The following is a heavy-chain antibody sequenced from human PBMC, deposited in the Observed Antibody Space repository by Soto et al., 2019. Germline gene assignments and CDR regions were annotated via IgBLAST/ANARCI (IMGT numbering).Heavy chain of an antibody. D-gene: IGHD2-15*01. V-gene: IGHV2-70*13. CDR1: GFSLNTGGIC. CDR2: IDWADDK. J-gene: IGHJ4*02. CDR3: ARSLSVAASSGFDF. Sequence: SGPTLVNPTETLTLTCTFSGFSLNTGGICVSWIRQPPGKALEWLGLIDWADDKDYRTSLKTRLTISKDSSKNQVVLTMTSMDPVDTATYYCARSLSVAASSGFDFWGQGILVTVSS.